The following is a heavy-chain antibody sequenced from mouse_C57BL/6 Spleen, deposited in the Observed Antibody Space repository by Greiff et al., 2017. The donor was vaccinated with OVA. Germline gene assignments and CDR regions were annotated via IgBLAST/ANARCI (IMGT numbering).Heavy chain of an antibody. D-gene: IGHD2-3*01. Sequence: DVQLQESGPGLVKPSQSLSLTCSVTGYSITSGYYWNWIRQFPGNKLEWMGYISYDGSNNYNPSLKNRISITRDTSKNQFFLKLNSVTTEDTATYYCARGDGPYWYFDVWGTGTTVTVSS. CDR2: ISYDGSN. CDR1: GYSITSGYY. J-gene: IGHJ1*03. CDR3: ARGDGPYWYFDV. V-gene: IGHV3-6*01.